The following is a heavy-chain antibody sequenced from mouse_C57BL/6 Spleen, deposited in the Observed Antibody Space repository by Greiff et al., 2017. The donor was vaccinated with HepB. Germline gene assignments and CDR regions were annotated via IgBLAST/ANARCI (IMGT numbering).Heavy chain of an antibody. CDR2: IYPGSGST. Sequence: QVQLQQPGAELVKPGASVKMSCKASGYTFTSYWITWVKQRPGQGLEWIGDIYPGSGSTNYNEKFKSKATLTVDTSSSTAYMQLSSLTSEDSAVYYCARWVYGSSGAMDYWGQGTSVTVSS. D-gene: IGHD1-1*01. J-gene: IGHJ4*01. V-gene: IGHV1-55*01. CDR3: ARWVYGSSGAMDY. CDR1: GYTFTSYW.